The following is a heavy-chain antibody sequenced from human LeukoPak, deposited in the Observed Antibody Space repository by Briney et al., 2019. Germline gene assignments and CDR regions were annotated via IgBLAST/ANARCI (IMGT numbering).Heavy chain of an antibody. V-gene: IGHV1-69*04. D-gene: IGHD4-17*01. Sequence: ASVKVSCKASGGTFSSYAISWVRQAPGQGLEWMGRIIPILGIANYAQKFQGRVTITADKSTSTAYMELSSLRSEDTAVYYCARVETVTTIDYWGQGTLVTVSS. J-gene: IGHJ4*02. CDR3: ARVETVTTIDY. CDR2: IIPILGIA. CDR1: GGTFSSYA.